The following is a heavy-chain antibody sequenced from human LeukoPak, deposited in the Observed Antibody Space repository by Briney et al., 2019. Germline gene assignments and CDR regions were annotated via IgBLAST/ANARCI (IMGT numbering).Heavy chain of an antibody. Sequence: GGSLRLSCAASGFIFSHYGMHWVRQAPGKGLEWVAVIQNDASTENFADSVKGRFTISRDNSKNTVFLQMNSLRVEDTAVYYCARELSQIVWGGLDYGGQGTLVSVSS. CDR2: IQNDASTE. V-gene: IGHV3-33*05. D-gene: IGHD2-21*01. CDR3: ARELSQIVWGGLDY. CDR1: GFIFSHYG. J-gene: IGHJ4*02.